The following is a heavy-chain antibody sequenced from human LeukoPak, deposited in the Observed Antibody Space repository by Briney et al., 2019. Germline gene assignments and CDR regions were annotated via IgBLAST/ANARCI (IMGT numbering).Heavy chain of an antibody. J-gene: IGHJ4*02. D-gene: IGHD6-19*01. CDR2: INHSGST. V-gene: IGHV4-34*01. Sequence: SETLSPTCAVYGGSFSGYYWSWIRQPPGEGLEWIGEINHSGSTNYNPSLKSRVTISVDTSKNQFSLKLSSVTAADTAVYYCARGRQWLVLPFDYWGQGTLVTVSS. CDR1: GGSFSGYY. CDR3: ARGRQWLVLPFDY.